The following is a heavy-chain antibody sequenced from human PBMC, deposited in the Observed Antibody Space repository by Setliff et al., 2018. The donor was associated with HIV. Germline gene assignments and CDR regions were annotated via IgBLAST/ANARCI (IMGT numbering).Heavy chain of an antibody. CDR3: AKGAGFYGDYTFDY. D-gene: IGHD4-17*01. CDR2: IYSTGST. CDR1: GPSINMHY. J-gene: IGHJ4*02. Sequence: KTSETLSLTCTVSGPSINMHYWSWIRQSPGKAFEWIGYIYSTGSTNYNPSLQSRVSISMDASKNKFSLKVTSVTSADTDVSYCAKGAGFYGDYTFDYWGQGHLVTVSS. V-gene: IGHV4-59*11.